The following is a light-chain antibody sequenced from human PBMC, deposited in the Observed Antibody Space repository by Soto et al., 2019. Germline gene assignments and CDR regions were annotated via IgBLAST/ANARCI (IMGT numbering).Light chain of an antibody. Sequence: ELVLTQSPGTLSLSPGESATLSCRVFHSVSSSYLAWYQQKPGQAPRLLIYSASSRATGIPDRFSGSGSGADFTLTISSLEPEDFAVYYCQQRSNWPPITFGQGTRLEIK. V-gene: IGKV3D-20*02. CDR1: HSVSSSY. CDR3: QQRSNWPPIT. J-gene: IGKJ5*01. CDR2: SAS.